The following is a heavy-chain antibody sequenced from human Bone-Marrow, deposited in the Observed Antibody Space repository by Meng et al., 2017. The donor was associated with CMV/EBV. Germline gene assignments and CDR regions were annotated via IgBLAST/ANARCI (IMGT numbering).Heavy chain of an antibody. D-gene: IGHD3-10*01. J-gene: IGHJ6*02. CDR2: IWYDGSNK. CDR3: ARGNYYYYYGMDV. CDR1: GFTFSSYG. Sequence: GESLKISCAASGFTFSSYGMHWARQAPGKGLEWVAVIWYDGSNKYYADSVKGRFTISRDNSKNTLYLQMNSLRAEDTAVYYCARGNYYYYYGMDVWGQGTTVTVSS. V-gene: IGHV3-33*01.